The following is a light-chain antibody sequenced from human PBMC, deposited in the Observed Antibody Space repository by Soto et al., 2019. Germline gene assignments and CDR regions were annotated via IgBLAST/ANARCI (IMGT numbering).Light chain of an antibody. CDR2: GAS. CDR3: QQYDNWPPRWT. CDR1: QSVSSSY. J-gene: IGKJ2*01. V-gene: IGKV3-15*01. Sequence: EVVLTQSPFTLSLSPWEGSALSCMTRQSVSSSYLAWYQQTPGQAPRLLIYGASTRASGIPAKFSGSGSGTEFTLSIGSLQSEDFAIYYCQQYDNWPPRWTFGQGTKVDIK.